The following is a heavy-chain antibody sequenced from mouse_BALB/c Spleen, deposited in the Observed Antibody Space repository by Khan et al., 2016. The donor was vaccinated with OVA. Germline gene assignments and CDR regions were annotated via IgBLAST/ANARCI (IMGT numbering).Heavy chain of an antibody. J-gene: IGHJ3*01. CDR2: ISSGGST. CDR3: ARDYWFVY. CDR1: GFTFSNYG. V-gene: IGHV5-6-5*01. Sequence: EVQVVESGGGLVKPGGSLKVSCAASGFTFSNYGMSWVRQTPEKRLNWVASISSGGSTYYPDSVKGRFTISRDNARHILYLQMSSLRYEDTAMYYCARDYWFVYWGQGTLVTVSA.